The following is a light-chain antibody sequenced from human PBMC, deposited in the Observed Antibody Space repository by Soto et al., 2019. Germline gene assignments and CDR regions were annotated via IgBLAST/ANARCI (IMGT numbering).Light chain of an antibody. Sequence: DIQMTQSPSSLSASVGDRVTITCRASQSISSYLNWYQQKPGKAPKLLIYAASSLHSGVPSRFSGSGSGTDFTLTISSLQPEDFATYYCQQSYSTPRGTFGGGTKVEIK. CDR1: QSISSY. J-gene: IGKJ4*01. CDR2: AAS. V-gene: IGKV1-39*01. CDR3: QQSYSTPRGT.